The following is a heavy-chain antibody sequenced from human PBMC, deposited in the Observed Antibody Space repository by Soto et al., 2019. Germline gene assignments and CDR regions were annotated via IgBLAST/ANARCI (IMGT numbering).Heavy chain of an antibody. CDR3: AKDIGYCGGDCYINIEARHDAFDI. V-gene: IGHV3-9*01. J-gene: IGHJ3*02. Sequence: GGSLRLSCAASGFTFDDYAMHWVRQAPGEGLEWVSGISWKSGSIGYADSVKGRFTISRDNAKNSLYLQMNSLRAEDTALYYCAKDIGYCGGDCYINIEARHDAFDIWGQGTMVTVSS. CDR1: GFTFDDYA. D-gene: IGHD2-21*02. CDR2: ISWKSGSI.